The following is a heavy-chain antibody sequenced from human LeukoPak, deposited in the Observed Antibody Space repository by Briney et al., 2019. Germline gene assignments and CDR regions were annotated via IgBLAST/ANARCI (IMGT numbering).Heavy chain of an antibody. CDR2: IIPMFGTS. D-gene: IGHD1-20*01. J-gene: IGHJ4*02. CDR1: GGTFSSYA. V-gene: IGHV1-69*01. Sequence: SVKVSCKASGGTFSSYAISWVRQAPGQGLEWMGGIIPMFGTSNYAQKFQGRVTMTADESTSTVYMELSSLRSEDTAMYYCAKSRHPYNWNDGAFFDYWGQGTLVTVSS. CDR3: AKSRHPYNWNDGAFFDY.